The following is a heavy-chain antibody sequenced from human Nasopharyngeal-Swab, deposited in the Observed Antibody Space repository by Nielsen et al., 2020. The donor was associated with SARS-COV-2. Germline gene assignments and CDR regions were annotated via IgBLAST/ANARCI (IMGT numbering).Heavy chain of an antibody. CDR3: TTDYYFDY. V-gene: IGHV3-73*01. CDR1: GFVFSGSA. J-gene: IGHJ4*02. CDR2: IGDKAHNYAT. D-gene: IGHD4/OR15-4a*01. Sequence: GESLKISCAASGFVFSGSAIHWVRQPSGKGLEWVGRIGDKAHNYATTYAASVKGRFTISRDDSKNTAFLQMDSLNTEDTALYYCTTDYYFDYWGQGTLVTVSS.